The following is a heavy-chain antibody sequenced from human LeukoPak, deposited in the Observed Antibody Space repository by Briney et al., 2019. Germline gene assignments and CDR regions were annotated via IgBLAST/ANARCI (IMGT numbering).Heavy chain of an antibody. CDR1: GYTFTGYY. CDR3: ARVPYSGSPRRDY. D-gene: IGHD1-26*01. V-gene: IGHV1-2*02. J-gene: IGHJ4*02. CDR2: INPNSGGT. Sequence: GASVKVSCKASGYTFTGYYMHWVRQAPGQGLEWMGWINPNSGGTNYAQKFQGRVTMTRDTSISTAYMELSRLRSDDTAVYYCARVPYSGSPRRDYWGQGTQVTVSS.